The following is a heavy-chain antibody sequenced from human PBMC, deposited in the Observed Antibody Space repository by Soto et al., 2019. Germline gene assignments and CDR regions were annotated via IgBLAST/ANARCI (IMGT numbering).Heavy chain of an antibody. CDR1: GFTFSSYA. J-gene: IGHJ4*02. Sequence: QVQLVESGGGVVQPGRSLRLSCAASGFTFSSYAMHWVRQAPGKGLEWVAVISYDGSNKYYADSVKGRFTISRDNSKNTLYLQMNSLRAEDTAVYYCARLTYRVPGMVRGVTHFDYWGQGTLVTVSS. D-gene: IGHD3-10*01. CDR3: ARLTYRVPGMVRGVTHFDY. V-gene: IGHV3-30-3*01. CDR2: ISYDGSNK.